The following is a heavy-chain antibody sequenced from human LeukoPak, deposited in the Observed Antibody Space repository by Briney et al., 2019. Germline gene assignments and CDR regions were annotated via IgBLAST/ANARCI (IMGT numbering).Heavy chain of an antibody. V-gene: IGHV3-48*01. CDR3: ARGIAGRIATFGVIRGGYLDY. CDR1: GFTFSNFG. J-gene: IGHJ4*02. CDR2: IGSSATVT. Sequence: PGGSLRLSCAASGFTFSNFGLNWVRQAPGRGLEWVSYIGSSATVTNYADAVEGRFTISRDNAAKSLYLQMDSLRVEDTAVYYCARGIAGRIATFGVIRGGYLDYWGQGTLVAVSS. D-gene: IGHD3-3*01.